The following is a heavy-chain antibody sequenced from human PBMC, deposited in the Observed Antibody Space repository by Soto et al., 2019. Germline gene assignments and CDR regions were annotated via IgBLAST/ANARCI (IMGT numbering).Heavy chain of an antibody. V-gene: IGHV4-4*02. CDR3: ARAATVIYESNWFDP. CDR1: CGSIISSNW. Sequence: SETLSLTCAFSCGSIISSNWWSWVRQPPGKGLEWIGEIYHSGSTNYNPSLKSRVTISVDKSKNQFSLKLSSVTAADTAVYYCARAATVIYESNWFDPWGQGTLVTVSS. J-gene: IGHJ5*02. D-gene: IGHD4-17*01. CDR2: IYHSGST.